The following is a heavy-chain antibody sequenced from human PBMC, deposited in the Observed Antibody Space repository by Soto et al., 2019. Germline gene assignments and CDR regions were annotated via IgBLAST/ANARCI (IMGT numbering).Heavy chain of an antibody. J-gene: IGHJ2*01. CDR2: MYDRGST. CDR1: GVSIKSYY. V-gene: IGHV4-59*08. D-gene: IGHD1-26*01. Sequence: LQESGPGLVKPSETLSLTCLVSGVSIKSYYWSWIRQSPGEGLEWIGYMYDRGSTNYNPSLRSRVSLSIDTSKRHFSLSLASVTAADSAVYYCARLEVGLWYFDLWGPGTLVTVSS. CDR3: ARLEVGLWYFDL.